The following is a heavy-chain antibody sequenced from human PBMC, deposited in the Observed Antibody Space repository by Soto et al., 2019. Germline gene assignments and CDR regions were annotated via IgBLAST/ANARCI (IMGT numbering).Heavy chain of an antibody. Sequence: SETLSLTXTVSGGSISSGGYYWSWIHQHPGKGLEWIGYIYYSGSTYYNPSLKSRVTISADTSKNQFSLKLTSVTAADTAVYYCARSLDVVVTAPFYYGMGVWGQGTTVTVSS. CDR2: IYYSGST. CDR3: ARSLDVVVTAPFYYGMGV. V-gene: IGHV4-31*03. J-gene: IGHJ6*02. CDR1: GGSISSGGYY. D-gene: IGHD2-21*02.